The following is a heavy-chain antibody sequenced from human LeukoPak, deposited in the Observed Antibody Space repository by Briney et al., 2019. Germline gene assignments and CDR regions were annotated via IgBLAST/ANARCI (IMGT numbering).Heavy chain of an antibody. D-gene: IGHD3-22*01. CDR1: GFTFSSYA. CDR2: ISGSGGST. J-gene: IGHJ3*02. CDR3: ARDGEDYYDSSGPPGDI. Sequence: GGSLRLSCAASGFTFSSYAMSWVRQAPGKGLEWVSAISGSGGSTYYADSVKGRFTISRDNSKNTLYLQMNSLRAEDTAVYYCARDGEDYYDSSGPPGDIWGQGTMVTVSS. V-gene: IGHV3-23*01.